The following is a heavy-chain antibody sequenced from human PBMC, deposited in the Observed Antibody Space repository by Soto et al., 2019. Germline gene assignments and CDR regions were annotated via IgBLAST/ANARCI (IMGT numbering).Heavy chain of an antibody. CDR2: IYYSGST. V-gene: IGHV4-31*03. CDR1: GGSISSGGYY. D-gene: IGHD6-6*01. J-gene: IGHJ5*02. CDR3: ARGLAARGFDP. Sequence: NPSETLSLTCTVSGGSISSGGYYWSWIRQHPGKGLEWIGYIYYSGSTYYNPSLKSRVTISVDTSKNQFSLKLSSVTAADTAVYYCARGLAARGFDPWGQGTLVTVSS.